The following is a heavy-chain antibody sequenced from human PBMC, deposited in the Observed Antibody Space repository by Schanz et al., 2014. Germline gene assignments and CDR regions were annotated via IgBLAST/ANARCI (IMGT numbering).Heavy chain of an antibody. CDR3: ARGGGPEDFFDL. CDR2: IIPIHGMI. Sequence: QVQLVQSGAEVKKPGASMKVSCKASGVTFSTYPINWFRQAPGQGLEWMGRIIPIHGMINYAQRFQDRVRITADKSTSTPYMQLSSLRSDDTAVYYCARGGGPEDFFDLWGQGTILTVSS. D-gene: IGHD2-15*01. J-gene: IGHJ3*01. V-gene: IGHV1-69*02. CDR1: GVTFSTYP.